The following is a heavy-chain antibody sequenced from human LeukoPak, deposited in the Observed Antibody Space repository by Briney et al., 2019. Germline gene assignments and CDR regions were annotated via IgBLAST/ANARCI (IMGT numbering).Heavy chain of an antibody. D-gene: IGHD6-19*01. CDR2: IYTSGST. CDR3: AIGLSSGWYKDAFDI. CDR1: GGSISSGSYY. V-gene: IGHV4-61*02. Sequence: SETLSLTCTVSGGSISSGSYYWSWIRQPAGKGLEWIGRIYTSGSTNYNPSLKSRVTISVDTSKNQFSLKLSSVTAADTAVYYCAIGLSSGWYKDAFDIWGQGTMVTVSS. J-gene: IGHJ3*02.